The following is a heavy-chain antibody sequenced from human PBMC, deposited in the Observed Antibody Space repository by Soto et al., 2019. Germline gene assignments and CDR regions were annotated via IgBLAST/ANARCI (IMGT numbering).Heavy chain of an antibody. CDR3: ARDLTGTTLGY. Sequence: QVPLQEAGPGLVKPSETPSLTCTGSGGSISRYSWSWIPQPPGKGLEWLGYIYYSGSTNYHPSLKSRVTLSVDTSKNQFSLKLSSVTAADTAVYYCARDLTGTTLGYWGQGTLVTVSS. D-gene: IGHD1-20*01. V-gene: IGHV4-59*01. CDR1: GGSISRYS. CDR2: IYYSGST. J-gene: IGHJ4*02.